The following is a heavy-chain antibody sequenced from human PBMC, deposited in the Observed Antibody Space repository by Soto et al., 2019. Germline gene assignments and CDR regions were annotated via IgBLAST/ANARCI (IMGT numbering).Heavy chain of an antibody. D-gene: IGHD3-16*01. CDR3: AKDTYAYIWGSYRDY. CDR2: LSGSGGST. Sequence: EVQLLGSGGGLVQPGGSLRLSCAASGFTFSSYAMSWVRQAPGKGLEWVSALSGSGGSTYYADCVKGRFTISRDNSKNTLYLQMNSLSAEDTAVYYCAKDTYAYIWGSYRDYWGQGALVTVSS. CDR1: GFTFSSYA. J-gene: IGHJ4*02. V-gene: IGHV3-23*01.